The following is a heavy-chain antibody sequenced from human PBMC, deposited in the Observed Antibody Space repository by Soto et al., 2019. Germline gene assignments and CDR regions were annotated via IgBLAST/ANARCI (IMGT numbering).Heavy chain of an antibody. D-gene: IGHD2-15*01. V-gene: IGHV3-7*01. Sequence: SCAGSGFTSSEHYIDWVRQAPGKGRERVASIKQDGSEKYYVDSVKGRFTISRDNAKNSLYLQMNSLRAEDTAVYYCARDSCSGGSCYSYYYYGMDAWGQGTKVT. CDR2: IKQDGSEK. CDR1: GFTSSEHY. CDR3: ARDSCSGGSCYSYYYYGMDA. J-gene: IGHJ6*02.